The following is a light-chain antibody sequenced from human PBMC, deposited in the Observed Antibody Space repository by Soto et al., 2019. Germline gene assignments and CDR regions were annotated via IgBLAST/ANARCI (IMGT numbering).Light chain of an antibody. V-gene: IGKV1-6*01. J-gene: IGKJ1*01. CDR2: GAS. CDR1: QDIGNG. Sequence: IQMTQSPSSLSASVRDRVTITCRASQDIGNGLGWYQQKPGKAPNLLIYGASSLRNGVPSRFSGSGSGTHFTLTINRLQSEDSATYFCLQDNSYPWTFGQGTKVDI. CDR3: LQDNSYPWT.